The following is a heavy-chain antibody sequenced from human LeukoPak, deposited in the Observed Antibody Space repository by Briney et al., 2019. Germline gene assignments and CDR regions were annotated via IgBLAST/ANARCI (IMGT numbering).Heavy chain of an antibody. V-gene: IGHV4-38-2*02. CDR3: ARRQGALLWFGEPLYNWFDP. J-gene: IGHJ5*02. Sequence: SETLSLTCTVSGYSISSGYYWSWIRQPPGKGLEWIGEINHSGSTNYNPSLKSRVTISVDTSKNQFSLKLSSVTAADTAVYYCARRQGALLWFGEPLYNWFDPWGQGTLVTVSS. CDR1: GYSISSGYY. CDR2: INHSGST. D-gene: IGHD3-10*01.